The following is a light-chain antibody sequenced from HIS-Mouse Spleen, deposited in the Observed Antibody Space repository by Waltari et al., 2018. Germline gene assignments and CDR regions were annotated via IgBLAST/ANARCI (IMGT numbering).Light chain of an antibody. CDR3: QVWDSSSDHPV. J-gene: IGLJ1*01. V-gene: IGLV3-21*03. CDR2: DDN. CDR1: NIGSKS. Sequence: SYVLTQPPSVSVAPGKTARITCGGNNIGSKSVHWYQQKPGQAPVLVVYDDNDRPSGIPERFSGSNSGNTATLTISRVEAGDEADYYCQVWDSSSDHPVFGTGTKVTVL.